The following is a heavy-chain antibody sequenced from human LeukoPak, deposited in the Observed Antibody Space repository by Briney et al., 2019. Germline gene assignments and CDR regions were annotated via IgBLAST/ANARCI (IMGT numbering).Heavy chain of an antibody. CDR1: GFVFSGSA. V-gene: IGHV3-73*01. Sequence: PGGSLRLSCAASGFVFSGSAMHWVRQASGKGLEWVGRIRSKANGYTTAYAASVKGRFIISRDDSKSTAYLQMNGLKTEDTAVYYCTVLGGRDAFENWGQGTMVTVSS. D-gene: IGHD3-10*01. J-gene: IGHJ3*02. CDR3: TVLGGRDAFEN. CDR2: IRSKANGYTT.